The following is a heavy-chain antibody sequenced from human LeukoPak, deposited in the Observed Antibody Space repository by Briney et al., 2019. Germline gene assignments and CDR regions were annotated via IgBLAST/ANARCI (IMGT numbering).Heavy chain of an antibody. Sequence: PGGSLRLSCAASGLTFSSYAMHWVRQAPGKGLEWVAVISYDGSNKYYADSVKGRFTISRDNSKNTLYLQMNSLRAEDTAVYYCARASFAGSSWYSFDYWGQGTLVTVSS. CDR3: ARASFAGSSWYSFDY. CDR2: ISYDGSNK. D-gene: IGHD6-13*01. V-gene: IGHV3-30*04. J-gene: IGHJ4*02. CDR1: GLTFSSYA.